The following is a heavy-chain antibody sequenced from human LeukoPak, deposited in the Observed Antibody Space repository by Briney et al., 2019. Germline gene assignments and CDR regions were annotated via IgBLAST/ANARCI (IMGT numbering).Heavy chain of an antibody. CDR1: GFTFSSYS. V-gene: IGHV3-21*01. CDR2: ISSSSSYI. CDR3: ARDRGNIVVAPNAIRGWFDP. Sequence: PGGSLRLSCAASGFTFSSYSMNWVRQAPGKGLEWVSSISSSSSYIYYADSVKGRLTISRDNSKNTLNLLMNSLRVEDTAMYHCARDRGNIVVAPNAIRGWFDPWGQGTLVAVSS. D-gene: IGHD2-2*02. J-gene: IGHJ5*02.